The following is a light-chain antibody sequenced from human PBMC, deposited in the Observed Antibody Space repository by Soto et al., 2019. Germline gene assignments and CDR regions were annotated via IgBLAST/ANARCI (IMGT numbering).Light chain of an antibody. Sequence: QSALTQPASVSGSPGQSITISCTGTSHDIGAYKYVSWYQQHPGKAPKLMIYEVSNRPSGVSNRFSGSKSGNTASLTISGLQAEDEADYYCSSYTSSSTLEGVFGTGTKLTVL. V-gene: IGLV2-14*01. CDR2: EVS. CDR1: SHDIGAYKY. J-gene: IGLJ1*01. CDR3: SSYTSSSTLEGV.